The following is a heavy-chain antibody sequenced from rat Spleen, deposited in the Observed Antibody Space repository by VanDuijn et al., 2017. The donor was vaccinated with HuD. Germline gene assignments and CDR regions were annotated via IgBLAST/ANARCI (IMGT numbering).Heavy chain of an antibody. D-gene: IGHD1-10*01. CDR2: ITSSGVTT. V-gene: IGHV5-27*01. CDR3: TTDLANNPFAS. Sequence: EVQLVETGGDLVQPGRSLRLSCAASGFTFSNFYMAWVRQAPTKGLEWVAYITSSGVTTFYRDSVKGRFTISRDNAKSTLYLQMDSLRSEDTATYYCTTDLANNPFASWGQGTLVTVSS. J-gene: IGHJ3*01. CDR1: GFTFSNFY.